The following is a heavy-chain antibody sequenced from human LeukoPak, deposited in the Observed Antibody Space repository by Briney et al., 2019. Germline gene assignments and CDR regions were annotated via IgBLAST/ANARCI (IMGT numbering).Heavy chain of an antibody. CDR3: ARDSIAAAGFDP. CDR2: IYYSGST. D-gene: IGHD6-13*01. J-gene: IGHJ5*02. Sequence: SETLSLTCTVSGGSISSYYWSWIRQPPGKGLEWIGYIYYSGSTNYNPSLKSRVTISVDTSKNQFSLKLSSVTAADTAVYYCARDSIAAAGFDPWGQGTLVTVSS. CDR1: GGSISSYY. V-gene: IGHV4-59*01.